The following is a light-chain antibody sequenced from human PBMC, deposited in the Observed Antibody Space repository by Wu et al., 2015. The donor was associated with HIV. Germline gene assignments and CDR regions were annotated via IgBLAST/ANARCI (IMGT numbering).Light chain of an antibody. CDR3: QHYNNWPYT. CDR2: GAS. CDR1: QSVTTN. Sequence: EIVMTQSPATLSVSPGERATLSCRASQSVTTNLAWYQLKPGQPPRLLIYGASTRATDIPARFSGSGSGTEFTLTISSMQSEDFAIYFCQHYNNWPYTFGQGTNLEIK. J-gene: IGKJ2*01. V-gene: IGKV3-15*01.